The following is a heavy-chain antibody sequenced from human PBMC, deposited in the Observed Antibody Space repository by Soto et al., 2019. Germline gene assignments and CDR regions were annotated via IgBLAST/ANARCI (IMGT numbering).Heavy chain of an antibody. CDR3: AKERNFWSGTAGFDS. J-gene: IGHJ5*01. V-gene: IGHV3-23*01. Sequence: GGSLRLSCVGSGFTFSMFAMSWVRQAPGKGLEWISSISGSGGSTYYADSVKSRFTVSRDNSKTTVFLQMNSLRTEDTAVYFCAKERNFWSGTAGFDSWGQGSPVTVSS. CDR1: GFTFSMFA. D-gene: IGHD3-3*01. CDR2: ISGSGGST.